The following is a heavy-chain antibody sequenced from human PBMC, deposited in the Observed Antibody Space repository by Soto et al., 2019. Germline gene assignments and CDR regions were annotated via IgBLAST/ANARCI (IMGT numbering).Heavy chain of an antibody. V-gene: IGHV4-39*01. CDR2: IYYSGST. D-gene: IGHD2-2*01. CDR3: ARNMHFDD. J-gene: IGHJ4*02. CDR1: GGSISSSSYY. Sequence: SETLSLTCTVSGGSISSSSYYWGWIRQPPGKGLEWIGSIYYSGSTYYNPSLKSRVTISVDTSKNQFSLKLSSVTAADTAVYYCARNMHFDDWGQGTLVTVSS.